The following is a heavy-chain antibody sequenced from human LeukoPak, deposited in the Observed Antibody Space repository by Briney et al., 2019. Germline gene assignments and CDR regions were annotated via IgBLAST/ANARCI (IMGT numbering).Heavy chain of an antibody. J-gene: IGHJ4*02. Sequence: SETLSLTCTVSGGSISSSSYYWGWIRQPPGKELEWIGSIYYSGSTYYNPSLKSRVTISVDTSKNQFSLKLSSVTAADTAVYYCARGYSSSWYPFDYWGQGTLVTVSS. CDR3: ARGYSSSWYPFDY. CDR2: IYYSGST. D-gene: IGHD6-13*01. CDR1: GGSISSSSYY. V-gene: IGHV4-39*07.